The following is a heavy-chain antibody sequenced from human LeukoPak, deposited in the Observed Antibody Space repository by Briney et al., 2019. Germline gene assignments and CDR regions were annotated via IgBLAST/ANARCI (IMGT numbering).Heavy chain of an antibody. CDR2: IHYNGIT. CDR3: ARGHGSAFDP. D-gene: IGHD3-10*01. V-gene: IGHV4-59*08. CDR1: GSMYNYY. Sequence: SETLSLTCTVSGSMYNYYWSWIRQPPGKGLEWIGYIHYNGITNYNPSLKSRVTMSLDTSKNQVSLKLNSVTAADTAVYYCARGHGSAFDPWGQGTLVTVSS. J-gene: IGHJ5*02.